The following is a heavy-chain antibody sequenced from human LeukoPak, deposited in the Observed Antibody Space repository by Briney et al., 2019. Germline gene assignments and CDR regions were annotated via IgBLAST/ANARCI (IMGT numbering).Heavy chain of an antibody. CDR1: GGSISSYY. Sequence: SETLSLTCTVSGGSISSYYWSWIRQPAGKGLEWLGRIYTSGSTNYNPSLKSRVTMSVDTSKNQFSLKLSSVTAADTAMYYCARHYGSGTHILSGWFDPWGQGTLVTVSS. J-gene: IGHJ5*02. D-gene: IGHD3-10*01. CDR2: IYTSGST. V-gene: IGHV4-4*07. CDR3: ARHYGSGTHILSGWFDP.